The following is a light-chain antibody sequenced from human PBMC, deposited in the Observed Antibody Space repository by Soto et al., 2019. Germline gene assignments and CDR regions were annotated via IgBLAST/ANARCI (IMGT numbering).Light chain of an antibody. Sequence: QSVLTQPPSVSGAPGQRVTISWTGSSSNIGGGYDVHWYHQFPGTAPKLLIYDNSNRPSGVPDRFSGSKSGTSASLAITGLQAEDEADYYCQSYDNSLSGSRVFGGGTKLTVL. V-gene: IGLV1-40*01. CDR3: QSYDNSLSGSRV. CDR1: SSNIGGGYD. CDR2: DNS. J-gene: IGLJ3*02.